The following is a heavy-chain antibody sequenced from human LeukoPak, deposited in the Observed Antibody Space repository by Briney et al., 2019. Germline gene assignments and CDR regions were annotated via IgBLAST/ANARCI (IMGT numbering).Heavy chain of an antibody. J-gene: IGHJ5*02. V-gene: IGHV6-1*01. CDR2: TYYTSKWYN. CDR1: GDSVSSKSAT. Sequence: QTLSLTCAISGDSVSSKSATWNWIRQSPSRGLEWLGRTYYTSKWYNDYAVSVKSQITINPDTSKNQFSLQLNSVTPEDTAIYYCAREGWFGEPPSHWFDPWGQGTLVTVSS. CDR3: AREGWFGEPPSHWFDP. D-gene: IGHD3-10*01.